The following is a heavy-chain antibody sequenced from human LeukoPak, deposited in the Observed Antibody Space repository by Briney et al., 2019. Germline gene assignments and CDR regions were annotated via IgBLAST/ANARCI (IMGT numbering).Heavy chain of an antibody. D-gene: IGHD2-2*01. CDR2: ISHDGSNK. CDR1: GFTFSDYG. V-gene: IGHV3-30*18. Sequence: GGSLRLSCAASGFTFSDYGMHGVRQAPGKGLEWVSLISHDGSNKYYGDSVKGRFTISRDNSNNTLYLQMSTLRAEHTAVYYCAKDPGPKSTSLPGDIWGQGTMVTVSS. CDR3: AKDPGPKSTSLPGDI. J-gene: IGHJ3*02.